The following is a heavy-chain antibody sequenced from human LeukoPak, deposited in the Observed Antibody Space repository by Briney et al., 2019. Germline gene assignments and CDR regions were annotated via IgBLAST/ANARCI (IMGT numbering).Heavy chain of an antibody. CDR2: IYYSGST. D-gene: IGHD3-22*01. Sequence: PSETLSLTCTVSGGSISSYYWSWIRQPPGKGLEWIGYIYYSGSTNYNPSLKSRVTISVDTSKNQFSLKLSSVTAADTAVYYCARVGPDNYYDSSGYAFDIWGQGTMVTVSS. CDR1: GGSISSYY. V-gene: IGHV4-59*01. J-gene: IGHJ3*02. CDR3: ARVGPDNYYDSSGYAFDI.